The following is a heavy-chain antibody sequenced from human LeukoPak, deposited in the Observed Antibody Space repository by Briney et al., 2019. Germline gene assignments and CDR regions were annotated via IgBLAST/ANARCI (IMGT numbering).Heavy chain of an antibody. CDR3: ARVNYFYYYYMDV. J-gene: IGHJ6*03. D-gene: IGHD4-11*01. CDR2: IYYSGST. CDR1: GGSISSSSYY. V-gene: IGHV4-39*07. Sequence: SETLSLTCTVSGGSISSSSYYWGWIRQPPGKGLEWIGSIYYSGSTYYNPSLKSRVTISVDTSKNQFSLKLSSVTAADTAVYYCARVNYFYYYYMDVWGKGTTVTVSS.